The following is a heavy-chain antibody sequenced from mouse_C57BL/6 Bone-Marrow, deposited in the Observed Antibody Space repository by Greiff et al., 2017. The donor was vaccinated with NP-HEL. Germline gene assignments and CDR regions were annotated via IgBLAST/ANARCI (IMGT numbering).Heavy chain of an antibody. CDR1: GFTFSSYA. CDR3: ARDRESPYYGTFYARDY. V-gene: IGHV5-4*01. Sequence: EVQLVESGGGLVKPGGSLKLSCAASGFTFSSYAMSWVRQTPEKRLEWVATISDGGSYTYYPDNVKGRFTISRDNAKNNLYLQMSHLKSEDTAMYYCARDRESPYYGTFYARDYWGQGTSVTVSS. J-gene: IGHJ4*01. CDR2: ISDGGSYT. D-gene: IGHD1-1*01.